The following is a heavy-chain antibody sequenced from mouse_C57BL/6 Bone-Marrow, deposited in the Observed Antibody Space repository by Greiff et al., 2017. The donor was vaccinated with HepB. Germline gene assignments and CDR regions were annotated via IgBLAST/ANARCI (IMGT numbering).Heavy chain of an antibody. V-gene: IGHV1-78*01. CDR3: AIHLFITTTYYYAMDY. D-gene: IGHD1-1*01. CDR2: IYPRDGST. CDR1: GYTFTDHT. Sequence: QVQLQQPDAELVKPGASVKISCKVSGYTFTDHTIHWMKQRPEQGLEWIGYIYPRDGSTKYNEKFKGKATLTADKSSSTAYMQLNSLTSEDSAVYFCAIHLFITTTYYYAMDYWGQGTSVTVSS. J-gene: IGHJ4*01.